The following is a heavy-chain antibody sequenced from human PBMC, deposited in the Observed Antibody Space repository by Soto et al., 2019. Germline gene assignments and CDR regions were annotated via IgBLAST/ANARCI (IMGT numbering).Heavy chain of an antibody. Sequence: SETLSLPCTVSGGPISSISNHYCSWFRLPPGKGLEWIGYMSYSGFTRYNPSLKSRVIISMDSSKHQFSLNLTSVTAADRAVYYCATQGFGVLHGLVDVWGEGTKVTVSS. CDR3: ATQGFGVLHGLVDV. V-gene: IGHV4-59*08. J-gene: IGHJ6*04. D-gene: IGHD3-10*01. CDR2: MSYSGFT. CDR1: GGPISSISNHY.